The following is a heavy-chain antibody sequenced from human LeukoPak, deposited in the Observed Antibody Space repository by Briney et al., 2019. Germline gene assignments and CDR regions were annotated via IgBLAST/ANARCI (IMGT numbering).Heavy chain of an antibody. D-gene: IGHD3-10*01. CDR2: IIPIFGTA. CDR1: GGTFSSYA. V-gene: IGHV1-69*06. CDR3: ARGGFGTTMVRGVIITSYAFDI. J-gene: IGHJ3*02. Sequence: ASVKVSCKASGGTFSSYAISWVRQAPGQGLEWMGGIIPIFGTANYAQKFQGRVTITADKSTSTAYMELSSLRSEDTAVYYCARGGFGTTMVRGVIITSYAFDIWGQGTMVTVSS.